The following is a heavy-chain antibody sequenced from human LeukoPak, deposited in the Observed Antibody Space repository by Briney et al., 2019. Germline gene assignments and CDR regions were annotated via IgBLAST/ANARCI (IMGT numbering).Heavy chain of an antibody. V-gene: IGHV3-7*01. CDR3: AKDPSIVGAYMDV. J-gene: IGHJ6*03. CDR1: GFTFSSYW. Sequence: GGSLRLSCAASGFTFSSYWMSWVRQAPGKGLEWVANIKQDGSEKYYVDSVKGRFTISRDNAKNSLYLQMNSLRAEDTAVYYCAKDPSIVGAYMDVWGKGTTVTVSS. D-gene: IGHD1-26*01. CDR2: IKQDGSEK.